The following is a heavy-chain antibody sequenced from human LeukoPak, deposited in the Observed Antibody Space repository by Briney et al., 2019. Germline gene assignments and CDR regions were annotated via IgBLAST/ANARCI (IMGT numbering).Heavy chain of an antibody. CDR3: ARDCCSGGGPLNT. D-gene: IGHD2-15*01. J-gene: IGHJ5*02. CDR2: ISGSGGAT. Sequence: GGSLRLSCATSGFTFSNYAMSWVRQAPGKGLEWVSTISGSGGATYYADSVEGRFTISRQDSNNALHLQLNSLRAEDTAIYYCARDCCSGGGPLNTWGQGTLVTVSS. CDR1: GFTFSNYA. V-gene: IGHV3-23*01.